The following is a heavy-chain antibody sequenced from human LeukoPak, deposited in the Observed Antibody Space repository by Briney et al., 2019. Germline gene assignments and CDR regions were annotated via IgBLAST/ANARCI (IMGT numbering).Heavy chain of an antibody. J-gene: IGHJ4*02. V-gene: IGHV3-30*03. CDR3: ARDRETTSSGTFDY. D-gene: IGHD1-14*01. CDR2: ISEDGINQ. CDR1: GFTFSNYR. Sequence: GGSLRLSCAASGFTFSNYRLHCVRQAPGKGLEWVAGISEDGINQYYADSVKGRFTISRDNSNNTLFLHMNSLRPEDTAVYYCARDRETTSSGTFDYWGQGALVIVSS.